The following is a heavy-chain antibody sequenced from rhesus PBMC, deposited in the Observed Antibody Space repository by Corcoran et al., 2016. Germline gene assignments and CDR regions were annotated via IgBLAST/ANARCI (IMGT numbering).Heavy chain of an antibody. D-gene: IGHD5-24*01. J-gene: IGHJ5-2*02. V-gene: IGHV1-111*02. CDR1: GYTFTDYY. CDR3: ATGGGYSNSLDV. Sequence: EVQLVQSGAEVKKPGAPVKISCMASGYTFTDYYLHWVRQPPGKGLEWMGRVDPEDGEAIHAQKFQDRFTITADTSTDTAYMELSSLRSEDTAVYYCATGGGYSNSLDVWGRGVLVTVSS. CDR2: VDPEDGEA.